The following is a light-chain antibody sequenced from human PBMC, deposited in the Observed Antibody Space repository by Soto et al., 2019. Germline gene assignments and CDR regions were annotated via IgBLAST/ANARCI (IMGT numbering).Light chain of an antibody. CDR3: QHYGNSPT. J-gene: IGKJ1*01. CDR1: QSVSSGY. V-gene: IGKV3-20*01. CDR2: GAC. Sequence: EIVLTQSPGTLSLSPGDGATLSCRASQSVSSGYLAWYQQKPGQAPRLLIYGACRKAGGIPDRFSGSGSGTDFTLSISRLEPEDFAVYWCQHYGNSPTFGQGTRVQIK.